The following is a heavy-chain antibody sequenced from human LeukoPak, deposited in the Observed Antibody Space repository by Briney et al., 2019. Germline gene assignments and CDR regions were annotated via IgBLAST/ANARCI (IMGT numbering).Heavy chain of an antibody. V-gene: IGHV1-18*01. J-gene: IGHJ5*02. D-gene: IGHD3-9*01. CDR3: ARILLRYFDWLLYPIGWFDP. CDR2: ISAYNGNT. Sequence: ASVKVSCKASGYTFTSHGISWVRQAPGQGLEWMGWISAYNGNTNYAQKLQGRVTMTTDTSTSTAYMELRSLRSDDTAVYYCARILLRYFDWLLYPIGWFDPWGQGTLVTVSS. CDR1: GYTFTSHG.